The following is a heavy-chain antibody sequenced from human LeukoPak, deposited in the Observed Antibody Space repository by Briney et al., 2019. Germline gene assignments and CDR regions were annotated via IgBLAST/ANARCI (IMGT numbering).Heavy chain of an antibody. CDR1: GFTFSSYS. J-gene: IGHJ3*02. Sequence: GGSVRLSCAASGFTFSSYSMNWVRQAPGKGLEWVSSISSSSSYIYYADSVKGRFTISRDNAKNSLYLQMNSLRAEDTAVYYCARTLAYGFGAFDIWGQGTMVTVSS. V-gene: IGHV3-21*01. D-gene: IGHD3-10*01. CDR2: ISSSSSYI. CDR3: ARTLAYGFGAFDI.